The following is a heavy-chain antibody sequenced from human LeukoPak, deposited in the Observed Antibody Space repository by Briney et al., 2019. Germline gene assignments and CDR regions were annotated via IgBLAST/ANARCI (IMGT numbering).Heavy chain of an antibody. V-gene: IGHV1-18*01. D-gene: IGHD3-16*01. CDR3: AREGLGELTLDY. CDR1: GYTFTTYG. J-gene: IGHJ4*02. Sequence: ASVKVSCNSSGYTFTTYGITWVRQAPGQGLEWMGWISTDNGDTNYAQKLQGRVTMTTDTSTSTAYTELRSLRSDDTAVYYCAREGLGELTLDYWGQGTLVTVSS. CDR2: ISTDNGDT.